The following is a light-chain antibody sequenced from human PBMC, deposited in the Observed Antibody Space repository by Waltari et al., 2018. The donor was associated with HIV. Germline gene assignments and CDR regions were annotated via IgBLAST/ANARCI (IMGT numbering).Light chain of an antibody. CDR3: RAWDSSTAV. CDR2: QDS. Sequence: SYELTQPPSVSVSPGQTASITRSGDKLGDKYACWYQQKPGQSPVLVIYQDSKRPSGIPERFSGSNSGNTAALTISRTQAMDEADYYCRAWDSSTAVFGGGTKLTVL. V-gene: IGLV3-1*01. J-gene: IGLJ2*01. CDR1: KLGDKY.